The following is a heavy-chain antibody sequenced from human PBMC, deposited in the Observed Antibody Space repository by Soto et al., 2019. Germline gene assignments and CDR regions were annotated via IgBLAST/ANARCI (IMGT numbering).Heavy chain of an antibody. CDR3: AHRPKWGMSGLGP. D-gene: IGHD1-26*01. V-gene: IGHV2-5*01. J-gene: IGHJ6*02. CDR1: GFSLNSGGGG. CDR2: IYWNDDK. Sequence: QITLKESGPTLVKPTQTLTLTCTLSGFSLNSGGGGVVWIRQPPGKALEWLALIYWNDDKRYSPSLKSRLTITKDTTRTHIVITMTNVDPGDTGTYYRAHRPKWGMSGLGPWGQGTTVTVSS.